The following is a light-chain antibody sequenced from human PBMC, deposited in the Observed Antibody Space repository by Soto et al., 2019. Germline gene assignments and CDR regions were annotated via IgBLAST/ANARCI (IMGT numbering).Light chain of an antibody. CDR2: DAS. Sequence: EIVLTQSPATLSLSPGERATLSCRASQSVSSYLAWYQQKPGQAPRLLIYDASNRATGIPARFSGSGSGTDFTLTISSLEPEEFAVYYCQQRSNLLTFGGGTKVEIK. CDR3: QQRSNLLT. CDR1: QSVSSY. J-gene: IGKJ4*01. V-gene: IGKV3-11*01.